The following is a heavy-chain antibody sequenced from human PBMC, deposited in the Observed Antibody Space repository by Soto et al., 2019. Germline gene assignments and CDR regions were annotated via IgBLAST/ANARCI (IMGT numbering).Heavy chain of an antibody. CDR1: GGSISSGDYY. D-gene: IGHD3-3*01. Sequence: SETLSLTCTVSGGSISSGDYYWSWIRQPPGKGLEWIGYIYYSGSTYYNPSLKSRVTISVDTSKNQFSLKLSSVTAADTAVYYCARGKYYDFPYYFDYWGQGTLVTVSS. CDR2: IYYSGST. V-gene: IGHV4-30-4*01. J-gene: IGHJ4*02. CDR3: ARGKYYDFPYYFDY.